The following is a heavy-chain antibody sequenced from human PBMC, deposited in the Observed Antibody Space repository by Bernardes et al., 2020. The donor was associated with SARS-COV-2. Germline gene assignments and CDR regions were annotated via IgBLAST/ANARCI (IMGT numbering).Heavy chain of an antibody. Sequence: SETLSLTCAVYGGTFSGYYWSWIRQAPGKGLEWIGEINHSGSTNYNPSLKSRVTISADTSKNQFSLKMRSVTAADTAVYYCARKSEMFDYWGQGVMVTVSS. CDR3: ARKSEMFDY. V-gene: IGHV4-34*08. J-gene: IGHJ4*02. CDR1: GGTFSGYY. CDR2: INHSGST.